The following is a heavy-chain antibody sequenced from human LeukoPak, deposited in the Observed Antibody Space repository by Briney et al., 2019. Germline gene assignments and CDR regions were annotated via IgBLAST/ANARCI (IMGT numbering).Heavy chain of an antibody. D-gene: IGHD3-22*01. J-gene: IGHJ4*02. Sequence: GGSLRLSXAASGFTFSSYSMNWVRQAPGKGLEWVSSISSSSSYIYYADSVKGRFTISRDNAKNSLYLQMNRLRAEDTAVYYCARRYYYDSIAFDYWGQGTLVTVSS. CDR3: ARRYYYDSIAFDY. CDR2: ISSSSSYI. CDR1: GFTFSSYS. V-gene: IGHV3-21*01.